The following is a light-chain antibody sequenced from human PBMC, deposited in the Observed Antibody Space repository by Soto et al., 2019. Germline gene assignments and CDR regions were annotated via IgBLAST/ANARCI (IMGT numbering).Light chain of an antibody. CDR3: HQYGTSPKT. CDR1: QSVTSSY. CDR2: AAS. V-gene: IGKV3-20*01. Sequence: EIVLTQSPGTLSLSPGERATLSCRASQSVTSSYLAWYQLKPGQAPRLLIYAASSRATNIPDRFSGSGSGTDFTLTISRLEPEDFAVYYCHQYGTSPKTFGGGTKV. J-gene: IGKJ4*02.